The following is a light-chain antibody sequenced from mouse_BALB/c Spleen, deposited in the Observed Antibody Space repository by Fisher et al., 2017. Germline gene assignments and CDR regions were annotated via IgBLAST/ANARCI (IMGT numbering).Light chain of an antibody. CDR3: QQWSSNPPT. J-gene: IGKJ1*01. CDR1: SSVNY. Sequence: IVLTQSPAIMSASPGEKVTMSCRASSSVNYMYWYQQKPRSSPKPWIYLTSNLASGVPARFSGSGSGTSYSLTISSMEAEDAATYYCQQWSSNPPTFGGGTKLEIK. CDR2: LTS. V-gene: IGKV4-68*01.